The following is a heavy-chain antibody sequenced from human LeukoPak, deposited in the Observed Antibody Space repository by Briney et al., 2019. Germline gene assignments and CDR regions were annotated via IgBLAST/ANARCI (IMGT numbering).Heavy chain of an antibody. D-gene: IGHD3-22*01. CDR1: GGSISSSSYY. Sequence: SETLSLTCTVSGGSISSSSYYWGWIRQPPGKGLEWIGSIYYSGSTYYNPSLKSRVTISVDTSKNQFSLKLSSVTAADTAVYYCAREMWGRITMIVVVHDAFDIWGQGTMVTVSS. J-gene: IGHJ3*02. V-gene: IGHV4-39*07. CDR3: AREMWGRITMIVVVHDAFDI. CDR2: IYYSGST.